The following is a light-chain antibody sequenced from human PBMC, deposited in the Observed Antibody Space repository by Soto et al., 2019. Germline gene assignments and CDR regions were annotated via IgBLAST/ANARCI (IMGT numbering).Light chain of an antibody. J-gene: IGKJ5*01. Sequence: DIQMTQSPSSLSASVGDRVTITCLASQSISSYLNWYQQKPGKAPKLLIYAASSLQSGVPSRFSGSGSGTDFTLSISSVQPEDFATYFCQQSYMDPITFGQGTRLEI. V-gene: IGKV1-39*01. CDR1: QSISSY. CDR2: AAS. CDR3: QQSYMDPIT.